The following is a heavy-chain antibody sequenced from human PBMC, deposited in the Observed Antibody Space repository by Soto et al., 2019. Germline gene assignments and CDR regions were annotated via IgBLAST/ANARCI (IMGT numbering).Heavy chain of an antibody. D-gene: IGHD2-15*01. Sequence: ASVKVSCKASGYKFTTYFIHWVRQAPGQGLEWMGMIHPSGDTGYAQKFRGRVTMTIDTSTTTAYMELRNLTSEDTAVYFSVRGYCTTSSCSGGYQFWCQGTLVTVSS. CDR3: VRGYCTTSSCSGGYQF. CDR2: IHPSGDT. CDR1: GYKFTTYF. V-gene: IGHV1-46*01. J-gene: IGHJ1*01.